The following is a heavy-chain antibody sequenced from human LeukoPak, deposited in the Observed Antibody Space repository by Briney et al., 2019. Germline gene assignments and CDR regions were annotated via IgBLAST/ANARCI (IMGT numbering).Heavy chain of an antibody. V-gene: IGHV3-53*01. CDR1: GFIVSSKY. CDR3: AKEEKVIVVDTNRGYYYYYSMDV. D-gene: IGHD2-2*01. CDR2: IYGGGST. Sequence: GGSLRLSCAASGFIVSSKYMSWVRQAPGKGPEWVSVIYGGGSTIYADSVKGRFTISRDNSKNTLYLQMNSLRAEDTAVYYCAKEEKVIVVDTNRGYYYYYSMDVWGKGTTVTLSS. J-gene: IGHJ6*03.